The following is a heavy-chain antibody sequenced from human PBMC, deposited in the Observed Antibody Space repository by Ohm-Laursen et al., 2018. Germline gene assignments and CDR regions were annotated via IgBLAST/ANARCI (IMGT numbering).Heavy chain of an antibody. Sequence: SLRLSCTASGFTFRSYGMHWVRQAPGKGLEWVSGISWNSGSIGYADSVKGRFTISRDNAKNSLYLQMNSLRAEDTALYYCAKDMRTGYSYGYEFDYWGQGTLVTVSS. J-gene: IGHJ4*02. D-gene: IGHD5-18*01. V-gene: IGHV3-9*01. CDR2: ISWNSGSI. CDR1: GFTFRSYG. CDR3: AKDMRTGYSYGYEFDY.